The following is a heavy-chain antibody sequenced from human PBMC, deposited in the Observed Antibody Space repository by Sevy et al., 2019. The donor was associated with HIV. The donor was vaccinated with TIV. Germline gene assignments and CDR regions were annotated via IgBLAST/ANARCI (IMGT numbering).Heavy chain of an antibody. D-gene: IGHD6-13*01. CDR2: IYYSGST. J-gene: IGHJ6*03. CDR1: GGSISNGHYY. CDR3: ARARGQQLGLYFYYFYMDV. V-gene: IGHV4-39*01. Sequence: SETLSLTCTVSGGSISNGHYYWGWIRQPPGKGLEWIGSIYYSGSTYYNPSIKSRVTISVDTSKNQFSLQLSSVTAADTAVYYCARARGQQLGLYFYYFYMDVWGTGTTVTVSS.